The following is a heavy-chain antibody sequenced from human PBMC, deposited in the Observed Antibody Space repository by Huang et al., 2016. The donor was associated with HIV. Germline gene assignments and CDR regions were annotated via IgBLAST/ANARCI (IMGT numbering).Heavy chain of an antibody. CDR1: GFPVNNHA. Sequence: QVQLVESGGGVVQPGRSLRLSCAAAGFPVNNHAMHWVRQAPGNGLDWVAVISNDGSNNYYADSVKGRFTSSRDSSKSTLCLHMTSLRTEDTAVYYCARAKDTWDAYDIWGQGTMVSVSS. V-gene: IGHV3-30-3*01. J-gene: IGHJ3*02. CDR2: ISNDGSNN. CDR3: ARAKDTWDAYDI. D-gene: IGHD5-18*01.